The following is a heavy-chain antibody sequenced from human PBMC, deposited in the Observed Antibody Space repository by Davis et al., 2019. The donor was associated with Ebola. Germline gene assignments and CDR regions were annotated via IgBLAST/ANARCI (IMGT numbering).Heavy chain of an antibody. V-gene: IGHV4-34*01. CDR1: GGSFSGYY. CDR2: INHSGST. Sequence: SETLSLTCAVYGGSFSGYYWSWIRQPPGKGREWSGEINHSGSTNDNPSLKSRVTISVDTSKNQFSLKLSSVTAADTAVYYCARGPKYDYVWGSYRYRPSYYFDYWGQGTLVTVSS. CDR3: ARGPKYDYVWGSYRYRPSYYFDY. J-gene: IGHJ4*02. D-gene: IGHD3-16*02.